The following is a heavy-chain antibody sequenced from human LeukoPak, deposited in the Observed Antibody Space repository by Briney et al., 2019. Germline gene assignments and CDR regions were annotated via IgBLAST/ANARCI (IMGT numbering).Heavy chain of an antibody. J-gene: IGHJ4*02. CDR1: GFTFSTFS. D-gene: IGHD1-26*01. Sequence: GGSLRLSCAASGFTFSTFSMTWVRQAPGKGLEWVSHITASGTAMFYADSVKGRFTISRDNAKNSLYLQMNSLRDEDTAVYYCASSGSYRFDYWGQGTLVTVSS. CDR3: ASSGSYRFDY. V-gene: IGHV3-48*02. CDR2: ITASGTAM.